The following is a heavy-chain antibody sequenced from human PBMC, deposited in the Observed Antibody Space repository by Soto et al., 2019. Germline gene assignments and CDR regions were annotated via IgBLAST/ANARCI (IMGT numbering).Heavy chain of an antibody. CDR3: ATEFAAADY. V-gene: IGHV1-46*01. CDR2: INPLPTTGST. J-gene: IGHJ4*01. Sequence: QVQLVQSGAEVKKPGASAKVSCKASGYIFTNYYIHWVRQAPGQGLEWMAIINPLPTTGSTNYAQKVLFRVTVTRDPSTSTVYMELSSLRSDDAAVYYCATEFAAADYWCHAAPCTCSS. D-gene: IGHD6-13*01. CDR1: GYIFTNYY.